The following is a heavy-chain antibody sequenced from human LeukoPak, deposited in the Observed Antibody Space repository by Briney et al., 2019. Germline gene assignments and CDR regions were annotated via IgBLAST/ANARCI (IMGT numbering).Heavy chain of an antibody. CDR1: GGSISSSSYY. CDR2: IYYSGST. D-gene: IGHD5-12*01. J-gene: IGHJ4*02. V-gene: IGHV4-39*01. CDR3: ARWSGCDQGIDC. Sequence: PSETLSLTCTVSGGSISSSSYYWGWIRQPPGKGLEWIGSIYYSGSTYYNPSLKSRVTISVDTSKNQFSLKLSSVTAADTAVYYCARWSGCDQGIDCWGQGTLVTVSS.